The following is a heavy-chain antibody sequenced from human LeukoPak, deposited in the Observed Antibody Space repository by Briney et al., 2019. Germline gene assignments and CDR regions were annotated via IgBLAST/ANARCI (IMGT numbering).Heavy chain of an antibody. CDR2: IKEDGSEK. CDR1: GFTFSNYW. D-gene: IGHD6-13*01. V-gene: IGHV3-7*01. CDR3: AGGGQLGY. J-gene: IGHJ4*02. Sequence: GGSLRLSCAASGFTFSNYWMSWVRQAPGKGLEWVANIKEDGSEKYYVDSVKGRFTISRDNARNSLYLQMNSLRAEDTAVYYWAGGGQLGYGGKGTLAPVPS.